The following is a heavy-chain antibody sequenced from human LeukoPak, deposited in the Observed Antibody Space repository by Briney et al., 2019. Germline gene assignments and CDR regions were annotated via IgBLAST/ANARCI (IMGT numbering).Heavy chain of an antibody. V-gene: IGHV4-39*01. CDR3: ARLCGGDCYSLFDY. J-gene: IGHJ4*02. CDR2: IYYSGST. Sequence: PSETLSLTCTVSGGSISSSSYYWGWIRQPPGKGLEWIGSIYYSGSTYYNPSLKSRVTISVGTSKNQFSLKLSPVTAADTAVYYCARLCGGDCYSLFDYWGQGTLVTVSS. CDR1: GGSISSSSYY. D-gene: IGHD2-21*01.